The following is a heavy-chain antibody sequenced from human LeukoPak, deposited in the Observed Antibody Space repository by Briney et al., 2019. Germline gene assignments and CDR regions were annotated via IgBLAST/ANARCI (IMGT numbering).Heavy chain of an antibody. J-gene: IGHJ4*01. CDR1: GFTFTSNF. CDR3: AREGFYFFDF. CDR2: IKQDGSEK. Sequence: GGSLRLSCAASGFTFTSNFMSWVRQVPGKGLEWVANIKQDGSEKTYADSVRGRFTIFRDNAKDSVYLQMNSLRAEDSAIYYCAREGFYFFDFWGQGTLVTVSS. V-gene: IGHV3-7*01.